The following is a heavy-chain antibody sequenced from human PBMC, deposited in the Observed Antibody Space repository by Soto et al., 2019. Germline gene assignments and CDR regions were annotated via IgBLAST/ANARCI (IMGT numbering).Heavy chain of an antibody. CDR3: ASSTTRNYYYYYSMDV. D-gene: IGHD4-4*01. CDR2: IYYSGST. V-gene: IGHV4-59*01. CDR1: GGSISSYY. Sequence: SETLSLTCTVSGGSISSYYWSWIRQPPGKGLEWIGYIYYSGSTNYNPSLKSRVTISVDTSKNQFSLKLSSVTAADTAVYYCASSTTRNYYYYYSMDVWGQGTTVTVSS. J-gene: IGHJ6*02.